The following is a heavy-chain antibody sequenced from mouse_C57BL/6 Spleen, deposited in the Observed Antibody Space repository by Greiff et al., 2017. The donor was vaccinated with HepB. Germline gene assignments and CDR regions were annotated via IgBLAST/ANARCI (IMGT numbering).Heavy chain of an antibody. V-gene: IGHV1-66*01. CDR3: ARPYDYDEGFAY. CDR2: IYPGSGNT. CDR1: GYSFTSYY. D-gene: IGHD2-4*01. J-gene: IGHJ3*01. Sequence: VQLQQSGPELVKPGASVKISCKASGYSFTSYYIHWVKQRPGQGLEWIGWIYPGSGNTKYNEKFKGKATLTADTSSSTAYMQLSSLTSEDSAVYYCARPYDYDEGFAYWGQGTLVTVSA.